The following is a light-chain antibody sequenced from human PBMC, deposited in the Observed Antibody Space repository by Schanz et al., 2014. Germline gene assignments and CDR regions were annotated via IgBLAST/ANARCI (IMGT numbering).Light chain of an antibody. V-gene: IGLV2-14*01. CDR3: SSYTTSNTVV. CDR2: DVS. CDR1: SSDIGVYNF. J-gene: IGLJ2*01. Sequence: QSALTQPASVSGSPGQSITISCTGTSSDIGVYNFVSWYQKHPGKAPKLMIYDVSNRPSGVSNRFSGSKSGNTASLTISGLRAEDEADYYCSSYTTSNTVVFGGGTKLTVL.